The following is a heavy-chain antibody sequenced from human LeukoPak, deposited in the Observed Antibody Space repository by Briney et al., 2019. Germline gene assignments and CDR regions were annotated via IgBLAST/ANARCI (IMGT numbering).Heavy chain of an antibody. V-gene: IGHV1-2*02. CDR1: GYTFTGYY. J-gene: IGHJ4*02. CDR2: INPNSGGT. D-gene: IGHD4-17*01. CDR3: ARGYGVYYLYFDY. Sequence: ASVKVSCKASGYTFTGYYMHWVRQAPGQGLEWMGWINPNSGGTNYAQKFQGRVTMTRDTSISTAYMELSRLRSDDTAVYYCARGYGVYYLYFDYWGQGTLVTVSS.